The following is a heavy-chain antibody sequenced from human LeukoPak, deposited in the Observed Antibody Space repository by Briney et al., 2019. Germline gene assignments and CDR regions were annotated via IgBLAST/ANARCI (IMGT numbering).Heavy chain of an antibody. V-gene: IGHV1-46*01. CDR2: INPSGGST. D-gene: IGHD5-18*01. Sequence: ASVKVSCKASGYTFTSYYMHWVRQAPGQGLEWMGIINPSGGSTSYAQKFQGRVTMTRDMSTSTVYMELGSLRSEDTAVYYCAREPLSRGYSYGYSDYWGQGTLVTVSS. J-gene: IGHJ4*02. CDR3: AREPLSRGYSYGYSDY. CDR1: GYTFTSYY.